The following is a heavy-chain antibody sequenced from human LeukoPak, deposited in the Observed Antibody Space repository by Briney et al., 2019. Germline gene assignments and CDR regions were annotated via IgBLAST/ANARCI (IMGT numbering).Heavy chain of an antibody. Sequence: GASVKVSCKASGGTFSSYAISWVRQAPGQGLEWMGWINPNSGGTNYAQKFQGRVTMTRDTSISTAYMELSRLRSDDTAVYYCARERVVGATEICWGQGTLVTVSS. CDR1: GGTFSSYA. CDR3: ARERVVGATEIC. V-gene: IGHV1-2*02. D-gene: IGHD1-26*01. CDR2: INPNSGGT. J-gene: IGHJ4*02.